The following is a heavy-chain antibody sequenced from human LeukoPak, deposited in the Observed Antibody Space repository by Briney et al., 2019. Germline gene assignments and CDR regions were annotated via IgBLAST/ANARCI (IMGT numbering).Heavy chain of an antibody. V-gene: IGHV3-11*06. Sequence: GGSLRLSCAASGFTFSDYYMSWIRQAPGKGLEWVSYISSSSSYTNYADSVKGRFTISRDNAKNSLYLQMNSLRAEDTAVYYCAREGRQLVFDYWGQGTLVTVSS. CDR1: GFTFSDYY. CDR3: AREGRQLVFDY. J-gene: IGHJ4*02. D-gene: IGHD6-13*01. CDR2: ISSSSSYT.